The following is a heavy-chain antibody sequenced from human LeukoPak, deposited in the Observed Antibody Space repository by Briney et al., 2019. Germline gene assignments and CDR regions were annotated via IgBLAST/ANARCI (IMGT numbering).Heavy chain of an antibody. V-gene: IGHV4-59*01. Sequence: SETLSLTCTVSGGSISSYYWSWIRQPPGKGLEWIGYIYYSGSTNYNPSLKSRVTISVDTPKNQFSLKLSSVTAADTAVYYCARVGSSTNGEIDYWGQGTLVTVSS. CDR3: ARVGSSTNGEIDY. D-gene: IGHD2-2*01. CDR1: GGSISSYY. J-gene: IGHJ4*02. CDR2: IYYSGST.